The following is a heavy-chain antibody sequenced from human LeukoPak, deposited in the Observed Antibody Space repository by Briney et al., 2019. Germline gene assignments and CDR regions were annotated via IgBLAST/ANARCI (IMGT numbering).Heavy chain of an antibody. J-gene: IGHJ4*02. V-gene: IGHV1-2*02. Sequence: ASVKVSCKASGYTFTGYYMHWVRQAPGQGLEWMGWINPNSGGTNYAQKFQGRVTMTRDTSISTAYMELSSLRSDDTAVYYCARDPSGLSYYDFWSGYLAAYYFDYRGQGTLVTVSS. CDR3: ARDPSGLSYYDFWSGYLAAYYFDY. CDR1: GYTFTGYY. D-gene: IGHD3-3*01. CDR2: INPNSGGT.